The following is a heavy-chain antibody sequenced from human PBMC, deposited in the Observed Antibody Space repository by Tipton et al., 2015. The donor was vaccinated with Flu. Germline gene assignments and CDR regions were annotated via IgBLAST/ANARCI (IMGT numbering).Heavy chain of an antibody. CDR3: AREWGYGGSARFDS. CDR2: ISAYNDNT. V-gene: IGHV1-18*01. D-gene: IGHD1-26*01. Sequence: QLVQSGAEVKKPGASVKVSCKASGYRFSSYGISWVRQAPGRGLEWMGWISAYNDNTNYEQSLQGRVTMTTDTSTSTAYMELRSLRSDDTAVYYCAREWGYGGSARFDSWGQGTLVPVSS. CDR1: GYRFSSYG. J-gene: IGHJ4*02.